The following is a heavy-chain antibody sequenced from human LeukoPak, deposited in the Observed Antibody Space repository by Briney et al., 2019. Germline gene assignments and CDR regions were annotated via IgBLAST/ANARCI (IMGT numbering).Heavy chain of an antibody. D-gene: IGHD1-26*01. Sequence: SETLSLTCTVSGGSISGYYWSWVRQPPGKGLEWIGYISYSGNTSYNPSLKSRVTISEDTSKNQFSLKLSSVTTADTAVYYCARNRNENYYDGDFDYWGQGTLVTVSS. J-gene: IGHJ4*02. CDR2: ISYSGNT. CDR1: GGSISGYY. V-gene: IGHV4-59*01. CDR3: ARNRNENYYDGDFDY.